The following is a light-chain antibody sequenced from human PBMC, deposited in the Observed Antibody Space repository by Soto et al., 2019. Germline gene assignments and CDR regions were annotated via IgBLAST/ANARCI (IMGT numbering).Light chain of an antibody. CDR3: RQYGRSLASA. CDR2: GAS. CDR1: QSVSSNL. Sequence: EIVLTQSPGTLSLSPGERAALSCRASQSVSSNLLAWYQEKPGQAPRLVIYGASSRATGIPDRLSGSGSGTDFTLTISRLEPEDFAVYYCRQYGRSLASAIGGGTKVDIK. V-gene: IGKV3-20*01. J-gene: IGKJ4*01.